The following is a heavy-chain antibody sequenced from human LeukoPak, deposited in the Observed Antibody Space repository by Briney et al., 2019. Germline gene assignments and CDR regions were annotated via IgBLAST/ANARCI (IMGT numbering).Heavy chain of an antibody. CDR3: ARDEYTIFGVVAPGAFDI. Sequence: SETLSLTCTVSGGSISSGSYYWSWIRQPAGKGLEWLGRIYSSGTTNYNPSLKSRVTISVDTSKNQFSLKMSSVTAADTAIYYCARDEYTIFGVVAPGAFDIWGQGTMVTVSS. CDR1: GGSISSGSYY. CDR2: IYSSGTT. D-gene: IGHD3-3*01. J-gene: IGHJ3*02. V-gene: IGHV4-61*02.